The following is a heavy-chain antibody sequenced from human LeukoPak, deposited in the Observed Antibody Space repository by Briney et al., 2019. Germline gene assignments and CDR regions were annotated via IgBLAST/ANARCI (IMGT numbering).Heavy chain of an antibody. D-gene: IGHD1-26*01. V-gene: IGHV4-39*07. CDR2: IYYSGST. CDR1: GGSISSSSYY. CDR3: ARVEVGALPPEAGYFDY. J-gene: IGHJ4*02. Sequence: SETLSLTCTVSGGSISSSSYYWGWIRQPPGKGLEWIGSIYYSGSTYYNPSLKSRVTISVDTSKNQFSLKLSSVTAADTAVYYCARVEVGALPPEAGYFDYWGQGTLVTVSS.